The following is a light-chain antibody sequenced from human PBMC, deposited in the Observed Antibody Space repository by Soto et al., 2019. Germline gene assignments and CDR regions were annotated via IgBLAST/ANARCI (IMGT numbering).Light chain of an antibody. CDR1: SSDVGGYNH. V-gene: IGLV2-14*01. J-gene: IGLJ2*01. CDR3: SSFSSSSTFA. CDR2: DVN. Sequence: QSVLTQPASVSGSPGQSITISCTGTSSDVGGYNHVSWYQQHPGEAPKLMIYDVNYRPSGVSNRFSGSKSGNTASLTISGLQADDEAEYYCSSFSSSSTFAFGGGTKLTVL.